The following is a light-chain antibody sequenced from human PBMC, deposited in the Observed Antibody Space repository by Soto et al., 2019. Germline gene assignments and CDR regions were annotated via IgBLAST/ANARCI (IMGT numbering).Light chain of an antibody. CDR3: QQYDSYSRT. J-gene: IGKJ1*01. Sequence: DIQMTQSPSTLSASVGDRVTITCRASQSISSLLAWYQRKPGKAPKLLIYKASSLESGVPSRFSGSGSGTEFTLTITSLQPDDFATYYCQQYDSYSRTFGQGTKVEIK. V-gene: IGKV1-5*03. CDR2: KAS. CDR1: QSISSL.